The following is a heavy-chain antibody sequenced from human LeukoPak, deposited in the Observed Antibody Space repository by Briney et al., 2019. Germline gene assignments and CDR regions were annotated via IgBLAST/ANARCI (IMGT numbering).Heavy chain of an antibody. J-gene: IGHJ6*03. V-gene: IGHV1-18*01. Sequence: PRASVKVSCKASGYTFTSYGISWVRQAPGQGLEWMGWISAYNGNTNYAQKLQGRVTMTRDTSTSTVYMELSSLRSEDTAVYYCARDVDTAMVTGHETYYYYYMDVWGKGTTVTISS. CDR1: GYTFTSYG. CDR2: ISAYNGNT. CDR3: ARDVDTAMVTGHETYYYYYMDV. D-gene: IGHD5-18*01.